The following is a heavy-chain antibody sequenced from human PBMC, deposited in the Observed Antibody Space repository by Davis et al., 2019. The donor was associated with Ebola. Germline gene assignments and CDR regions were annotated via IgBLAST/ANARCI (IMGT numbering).Heavy chain of an antibody. Sequence: GESLKISCAASGLTSSSYGMHWVRQAPGKGLEWVAVISYDGSNKYYADSVKGRFTISRDNSKNTLYLQMNSLRAEDTAVYYCARDYDFWSGYAGWGMDVWGKGTTVTVSS. V-gene: IGHV3-30*03. D-gene: IGHD3-3*01. J-gene: IGHJ6*04. CDR1: GLTSSSYG. CDR3: ARDYDFWSGYAGWGMDV. CDR2: ISYDGSNK.